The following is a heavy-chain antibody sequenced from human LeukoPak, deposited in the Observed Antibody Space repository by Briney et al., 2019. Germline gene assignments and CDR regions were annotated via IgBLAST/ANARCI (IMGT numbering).Heavy chain of an antibody. J-gene: IGHJ3*02. Sequence: GESLKISCKVSGYRFTNYWIAWVRQMPGKGLDFMGIIFPDDSDTRYSPSFRGQDTISVDKSINTAYLQWSSLKASDTAMYYCARASGALDIWGQGTMVTVSS. CDR3: ARASGALDI. V-gene: IGHV5-51*01. CDR1: GYRFTNYW. D-gene: IGHD3-10*01. CDR2: IFPDDSDT.